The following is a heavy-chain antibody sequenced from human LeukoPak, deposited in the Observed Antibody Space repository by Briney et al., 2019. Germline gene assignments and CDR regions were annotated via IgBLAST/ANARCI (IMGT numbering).Heavy chain of an antibody. CDR1: GYTFTSDY. D-gene: IGHD2-2*01. CDR2: INPSGGST. V-gene: IGHV1-46*01. Sequence: GASVRVSCKASGYTFTSDYMHWVRQAPGQGLEWMGIINPSGGSTSYAQKFQGRVTMTRDTSTSTVYMELSSLRSEDTAVYYCARSHVANGLVVPAAIPPQAFDYWGQGTLVTVSS. CDR3: ARSHVANGLVVPAAIPPQAFDY. J-gene: IGHJ4*02.